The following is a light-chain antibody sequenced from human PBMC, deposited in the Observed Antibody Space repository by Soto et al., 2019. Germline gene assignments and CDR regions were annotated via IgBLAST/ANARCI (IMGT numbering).Light chain of an antibody. CDR2: EGS. CDR1: SSDVGSYNL. J-gene: IGLJ3*02. CDR3: CSYAGSSTWV. V-gene: IGLV2-23*01. Sequence: QSALTQPAFVSGSPGQSITISCTGTSSDVGSYNLVSWYQQHPGKAPKLMIYEGSKRPSGVSNRFSGSKSGNTASLTISGLQAEDEADYYCCSYAGSSTWVFGGGTKVTV.